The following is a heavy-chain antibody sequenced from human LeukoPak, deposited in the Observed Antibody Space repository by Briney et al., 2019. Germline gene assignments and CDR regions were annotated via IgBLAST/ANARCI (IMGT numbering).Heavy chain of an antibody. Sequence: TGGSLRLSCAASGLIVSSNYMTWVRQAPGKGLEWVSVIYSGGSIYYADSVKGRFTISRDNSRNTLYLQMNSLRAEDTAVYYCARPSYGLGYFDYWGQGTLVTVSS. CDR2: IYSGGSI. CDR3: ARPSYGLGYFDY. D-gene: IGHD5-18*01. V-gene: IGHV3-53*01. J-gene: IGHJ4*02. CDR1: GLIVSSNY.